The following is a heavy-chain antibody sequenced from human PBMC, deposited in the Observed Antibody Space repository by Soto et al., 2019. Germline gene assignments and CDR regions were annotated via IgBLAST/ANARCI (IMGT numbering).Heavy chain of an antibody. D-gene: IGHD3-3*01. CDR2: IYYSGST. V-gene: IGHV4-28*06. J-gene: IGHJ4*02. CDR1: GFSISGNNW. Sequence: TSETLSLTCDVFGFSISGNNWWGWIRQPPGKGLEWIGDIYYSGSTRYNPSLKSRVTMSVDKARDQFSLTLNSLTAMETAVYYCARKERKPAPFWNWGQG. CDR3: ARKERKPAPFWN.